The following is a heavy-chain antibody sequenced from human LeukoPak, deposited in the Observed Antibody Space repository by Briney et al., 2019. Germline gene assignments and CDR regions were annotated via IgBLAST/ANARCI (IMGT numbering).Heavy chain of an antibody. J-gene: IGHJ5*02. CDR2: IHYSGST. D-gene: IGHD3-3*02. V-gene: IGHV4-59*02. Sequence: SETLSLTFTVSGASVSAYYWTWIRQPPGKRLEWLGYIHYSGSTNYNPSLNSRVTMSLDASKNQFSLKLSSVSAADTAVYYCVQVRLAGLFDPWGQGTLVTVSS. CDR3: VQVRLAGLFDP. CDR1: GASVSAYY.